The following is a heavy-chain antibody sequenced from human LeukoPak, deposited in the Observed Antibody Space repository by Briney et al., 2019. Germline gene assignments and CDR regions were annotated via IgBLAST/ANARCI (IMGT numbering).Heavy chain of an antibody. CDR3: AIEKDIVVVMDV. Sequence: GGSLRLSCAGSGFALKSYSLSWVRQAPGKGLEWVSSISSTSAYIYYAGSVKGRFTISRDNAKNSLYLQMNSLRAEDTAVYNCAIEKDIVVVMDVWGQGTTVTVSS. J-gene: IGHJ6*02. V-gene: IGHV3-21*01. D-gene: IGHD2-2*01. CDR1: GFALKSYS. CDR2: ISSTSAYI.